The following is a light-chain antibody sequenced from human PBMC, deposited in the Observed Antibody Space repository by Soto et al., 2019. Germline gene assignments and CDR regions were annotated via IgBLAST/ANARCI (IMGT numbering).Light chain of an antibody. V-gene: IGLV2-23*01. J-gene: IGLJ2*01. CDR1: SSDVGSYNL. CDR2: EGS. Sequence: QSALTQPASVSGSPGQSITISCTGTSSDVGSYNLVSWYQQPPGEAPKLMIYEGSKRPSGVSNRFSGSKSGNTASLTISGLQAEDEADYYCCSYAGSYTMIFGGGTKATVL. CDR3: CSYAGSYTMI.